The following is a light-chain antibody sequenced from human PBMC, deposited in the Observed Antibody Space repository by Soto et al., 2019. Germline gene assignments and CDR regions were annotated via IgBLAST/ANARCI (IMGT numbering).Light chain of an antibody. CDR2: GVT. CDR3: SSYSGAYSNVI. CDR1: YNDVGDYNY. Sequence: QSALTQPPSASGSPGQSVTISCAGTYNDVGDYNYVSWYQQLPGKVPKLLIYGVTERPSGVPGRFSGSKSGNTASLTVSDLQPADEAIYYCSSYSGAYSNVIFGGGTKLPS. V-gene: IGLV2-8*01. J-gene: IGLJ2*01.